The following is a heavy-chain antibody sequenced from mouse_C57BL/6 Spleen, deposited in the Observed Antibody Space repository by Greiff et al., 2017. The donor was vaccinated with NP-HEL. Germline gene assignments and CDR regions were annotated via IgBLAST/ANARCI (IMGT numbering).Heavy chain of an antibody. D-gene: IGHD2-5*01. J-gene: IGHJ1*03. CDR3: ARSYSNYWYFDV. Sequence: EVKVEESGGGLVQPGGSLKLSCAASGFTFSDYGMAWVRQAPRKGPEWVAFISNLAYSIYYADTVTGRFTISRENAKNTLYLEMSSLRSEDTAMYYCARSYSNYWYFDVWGTGTTVTVSS. CDR2: ISNLAYSI. V-gene: IGHV5-15*04. CDR1: GFTFSDYG.